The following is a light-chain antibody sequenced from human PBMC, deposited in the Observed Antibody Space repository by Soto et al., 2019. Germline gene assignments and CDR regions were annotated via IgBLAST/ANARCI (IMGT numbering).Light chain of an antibody. V-gene: IGKV1-39*01. CDR2: DAS. CDR3: QQINSYLSLT. J-gene: IGKJ5*01. Sequence: DIHVTQSLSSLSASVGDRVTISCRASQSISGYLNWYQQKPGNAPNLLIFDASSLQSGVPSRFSGRGSGAEYTLTISSLQPEDFATYYCQQINSYLSLTCGQGTRLEIK. CDR1: QSISGY.